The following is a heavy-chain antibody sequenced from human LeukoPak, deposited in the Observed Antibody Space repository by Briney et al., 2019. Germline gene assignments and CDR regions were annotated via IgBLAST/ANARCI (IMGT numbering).Heavy chain of an antibody. CDR3: ARDHHSSGYTY. J-gene: IGHJ4*02. CDR2: ISSSGSTI. Sequence: GGSLRLSCAASGFTFSSYEMNWVRQAPGKGLEWVSYISSSGSTIYYADSVKGRFTISRDNAKNSLYLQMNSLRAEDTAVYYCARDHHSSGYTYWGQGTLVTVSS. CDR1: GFTFSSYE. D-gene: IGHD3-22*01. V-gene: IGHV3-48*03.